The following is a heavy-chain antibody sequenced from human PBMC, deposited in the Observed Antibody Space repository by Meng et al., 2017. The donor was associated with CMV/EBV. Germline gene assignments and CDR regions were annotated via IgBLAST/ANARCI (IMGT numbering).Heavy chain of an antibody. J-gene: IGHJ5*02. CDR3: ARDLMNCSSTSCANWFDP. CDR1: GGSISSYY. Sequence: VQLPDSGPGLVKPSETLSLTCTVSGGSISSYYWSWIRQPAGKGLEWIGRIYTSGSTNYNPSLKSRVTMSVDTSKNQFSLKLSSVTAADTAVYYCARDLMNCSSTSCANWFDPWGQGTLVTVSS. D-gene: IGHD2-2*01. V-gene: IGHV4-4*07. CDR2: IYTSGST.